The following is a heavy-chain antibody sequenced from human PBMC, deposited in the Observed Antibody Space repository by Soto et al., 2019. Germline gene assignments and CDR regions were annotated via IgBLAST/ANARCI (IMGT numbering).Heavy chain of an antibody. V-gene: IGHV4-39*01. J-gene: IGHJ5*02. D-gene: IGHD3-3*02. CDR1: GDSVSSSSYY. CDR2: IHYRANS. Sequence: LSLTFAVSGDSVSSSSYYWAWIRRPPGKGLEWIGSIHYRANSYYSPSLKSRITISVDTSKNQISLRLSSVTAADTAVYYCARPLQLAVSGFDPWGQGTLVTVSS. CDR3: ARPLQLAVSGFDP.